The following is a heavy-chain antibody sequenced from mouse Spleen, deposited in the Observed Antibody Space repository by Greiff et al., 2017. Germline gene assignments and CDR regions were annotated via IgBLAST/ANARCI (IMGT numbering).Heavy chain of an antibody. V-gene: IGHV2-6-7*01. CDR1: GFSLTSYG. D-gene: IGHD3-1*01. CDR2: IWGDGST. J-gene: IGHJ4*01. CDR3: ARDREQLGLRDYAMDY. Sequence: LMAPSQSLSITCTVSGFSLTSYGVPWVRQPPGKGLGWLGMIWGDGSTDYNSALKSRLSISKDNSKSQVFLKMNSLQTDDTARYYCARDREQLGLRDYAMDYWGQGTSVTVSS.